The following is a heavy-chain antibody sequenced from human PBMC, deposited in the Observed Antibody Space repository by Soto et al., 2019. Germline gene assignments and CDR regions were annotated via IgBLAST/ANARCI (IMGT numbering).Heavy chain of an antibody. D-gene: IGHD3-22*01. J-gene: IGHJ4*02. V-gene: IGHV3-30*18. CDR2: ISYDGSNK. CDR1: GFTFSSYG. CDR3: AKDSDILNYYDSSGIDY. Sequence: GGSLRLSCAASGFTFSSYGMHWVRQAPGKGLEWVAVISYDGSNKYYADSVKGRFTISRDNSKNTLYLQMNSLRAEDTAVYYCAKDSDILNYYDSSGIDYWGQGTLVTVSS.